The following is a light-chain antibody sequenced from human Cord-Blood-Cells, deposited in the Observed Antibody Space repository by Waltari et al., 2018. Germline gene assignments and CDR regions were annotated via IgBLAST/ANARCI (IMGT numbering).Light chain of an antibody. CDR3: QQPYSNTYS. J-gene: IGKJ2*03. CDR1: QSVLYSSNNKNY. CDR2: WAS. Sequence: DIVMTQSPDSLAVSLGERATINCKSSQSVLYSSNNKNYLAWYQQKPGQPPKLLIYWASTRESRFPDRFSASGSVPDFTLTISNLQCEHVAFYYCQQPYSNTYSFGQGLLLVIK. V-gene: IGKV4-1*01.